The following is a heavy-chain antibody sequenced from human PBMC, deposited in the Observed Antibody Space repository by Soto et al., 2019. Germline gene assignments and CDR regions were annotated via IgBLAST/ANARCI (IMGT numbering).Heavy chain of an antibody. CDR3: ARNDTEWLLDYYYYGMEV. V-gene: IGHV3-30-3*01. D-gene: IGHD3-3*01. CDR1: GFTFSSYA. Sequence: GGSLRLSCAASGFTFSSYAMHWARQAPGKGLEWVAVISYDGSNKYYADSVKGRFTISRDNSKNTLYLQMNSLRAEDTDVYYCARNDTEWLLDYYYYGMEVWGQGTTVTVSS. J-gene: IGHJ6*02. CDR2: ISYDGSNK.